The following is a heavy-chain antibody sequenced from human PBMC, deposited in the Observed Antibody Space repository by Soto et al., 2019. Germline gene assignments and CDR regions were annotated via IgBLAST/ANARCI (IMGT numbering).Heavy chain of an antibody. D-gene: IGHD3-22*01. CDR2: ISYDGSNK. CDR1: GFTFSSYA. V-gene: IGHV3-30-3*01. CDR3: ARVPAIVDSSCYCVDY. J-gene: IGHJ4*02. Sequence: QVQLVESGGGVVQPGRSLRLSCAASGFTFSSYAMHWVRQAPGKGLEWVAVISYDGSNKYYADSVKGRFTNSRDNSKNALYLQMNSLRAEYTSVYYCARVPAIVDSSCYCVDYWGQGTLVTVSS.